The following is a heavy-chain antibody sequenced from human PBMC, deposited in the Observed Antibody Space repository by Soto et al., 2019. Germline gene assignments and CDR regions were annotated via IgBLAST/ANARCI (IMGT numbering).Heavy chain of an antibody. CDR2: IYYSGST. Sequence: SETLSLTCTVSGGSISSGGYYWSWIRQHPGKGLEWIGYIYYSGSTYYNPSLKSRVTISVDTSKNQFSLKLSSVTAADTAVYYCARFGYSTNIGIDYWGQGALVTVSS. D-gene: IGHD3-22*01. CDR3: ARFGYSTNIGIDY. J-gene: IGHJ4*02. CDR1: GGSISSGGYY. V-gene: IGHV4-31*03.